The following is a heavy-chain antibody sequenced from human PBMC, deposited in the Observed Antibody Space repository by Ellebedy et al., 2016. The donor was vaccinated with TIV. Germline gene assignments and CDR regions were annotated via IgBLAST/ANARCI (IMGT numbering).Heavy chain of an antibody. J-gene: IGHJ4*02. V-gene: IGHV4-39*01. CDR3: ATGKWYGGYNY. CDR1: GGSISSSSYY. CDR2: IYYSGST. D-gene: IGHD5-12*01. Sequence: MPSETLSLTCTVSGGSISSSSYYWGWIRQPPGKGLEWIGSIYYSGSTYYNPSLKSRVTISVDTSKNQFSLKLSSVTAADTAVYYCATGKWYGGYNYWGQGTLVTVSS.